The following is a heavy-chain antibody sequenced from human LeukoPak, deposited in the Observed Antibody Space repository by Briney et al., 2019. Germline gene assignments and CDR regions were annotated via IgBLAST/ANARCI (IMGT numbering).Heavy chain of an antibody. CDR2: ISGSGGST. Sequence: GGSLRLSCAASGFTFSSYAMSWVRQAPGKGLEWVSAISGSGGSTYYADSVKGRFTISRDNSKNTLYLQMNSLRAEDTAVYYCAKGWSDRFLEWLLYNYWGQGTLVTVSS. D-gene: IGHD3-3*01. J-gene: IGHJ4*02. CDR1: GFTFSSYA. CDR3: AKGWSDRFLEWLLYNY. V-gene: IGHV3-23*01.